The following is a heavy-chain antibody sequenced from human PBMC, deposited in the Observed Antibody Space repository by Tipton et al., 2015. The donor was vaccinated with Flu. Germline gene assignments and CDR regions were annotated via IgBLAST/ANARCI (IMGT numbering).Heavy chain of an antibody. Sequence: TLSLTCTVSGGSISSGYYWGWVRQPPGKGLEWIGIIYHSGSTYYNPSLKSRVTISVDTSKNQFSLKLSSVTAADTAVYYCARHTGDSVRGIIDYWGQGTLVTVSS. CDR2: IYHSGST. D-gene: IGHD3-10*02. V-gene: IGHV4-38-2*02. J-gene: IGHJ4*02. CDR3: ARHTGDSVRGIIDY. CDR1: GGSISSGYY.